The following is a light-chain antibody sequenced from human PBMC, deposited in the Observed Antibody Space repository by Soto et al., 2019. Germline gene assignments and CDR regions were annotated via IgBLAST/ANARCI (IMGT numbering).Light chain of an antibody. Sequence: NFMLTQTHSVSESPGKSVTISCTGVSGRIAGKHVQWYQQRPGGAPTTVIFEDNLRPYGVPDRFSGSIHSPSNSASLFISGLKTEDEADYYCQSYDDTTVIFGGGTKLTVL. J-gene: IGLJ2*01. CDR1: SGRIAGKH. CDR2: EDN. V-gene: IGLV6-57*02. CDR3: QSYDDTTVI.